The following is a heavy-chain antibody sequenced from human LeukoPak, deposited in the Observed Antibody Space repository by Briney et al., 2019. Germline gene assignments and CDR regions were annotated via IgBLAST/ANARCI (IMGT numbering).Heavy chain of an antibody. D-gene: IGHD3-22*01. CDR1: GGSFSGYY. J-gene: IGHJ4*02. CDR3: AIMPYDSSGYGY. CDR2: INHSGST. Sequence: TSETLSLTCAVYGGSFSGYYWSWIRQPPGKGLEWIGEINHSGSTNYNPSLKSRVTISVDTSKNQFSLKLSSVTAADTAVYYCAIMPYDSSGYGYWGQGTLVTVSS. V-gene: IGHV4-34*01.